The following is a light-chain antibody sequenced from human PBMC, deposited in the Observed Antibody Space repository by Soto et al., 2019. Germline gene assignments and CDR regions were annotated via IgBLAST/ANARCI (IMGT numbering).Light chain of an antibody. J-gene: IGLJ2*01. CDR3: QTWGTGIVV. CDR1: SLQSSYA. V-gene: IGLV4-69*01. CDR2: LNSDGSH. Sequence: QPVLTQSPSASASLGASVKLTCTLSSLQSSYAIAWHQQQPEKGPRYLMNLNSDGSHSKGDGIPDRFSGSSSGAERYLTISSLQSEDEADYYCQTWGTGIVVFGGGTKLTVL.